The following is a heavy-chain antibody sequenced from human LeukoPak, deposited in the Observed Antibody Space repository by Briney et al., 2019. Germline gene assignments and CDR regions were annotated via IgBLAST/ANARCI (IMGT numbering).Heavy chain of an antibody. V-gene: IGHV3-48*01. Sequence: GGSLRLSCVASGFTFSRYSMNWFRQAPGKGLEWVSYISGATYAKFYADSVKGRFTISRDSARNSLYLQMNSLRAEDTAVYYCARDRSGYDSHWGQGTLVTVSS. CDR2: ISGATYAK. D-gene: IGHD5-12*01. CDR1: GFTFSRYS. J-gene: IGHJ4*02. CDR3: ARDRSGYDSH.